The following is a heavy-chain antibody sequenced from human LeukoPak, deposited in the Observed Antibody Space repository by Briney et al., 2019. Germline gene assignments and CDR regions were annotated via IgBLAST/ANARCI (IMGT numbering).Heavy chain of an antibody. CDR1: GASISSSDYH. Sequence: SETLSLTCTVSGASISSSDYHWGWIRQPPGKGLEWIGSMYYSGSTHYNPSLKSRVTISLDTSKNKFSLKLNSVTATDTAVYYCARTYCSGGSCHFDYWGQGTLVTVSS. CDR3: ARTYCSGGSCHFDY. V-gene: IGHV4-39*01. J-gene: IGHJ4*02. CDR2: MYYSGST. D-gene: IGHD2-15*01.